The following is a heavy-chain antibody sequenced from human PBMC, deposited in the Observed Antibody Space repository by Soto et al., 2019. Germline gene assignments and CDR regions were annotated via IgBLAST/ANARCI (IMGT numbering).Heavy chain of an antibody. Sequence: SETLSLTCAVSGGSISSSNWWSWVRQPPGKGLEWIGEIYHSGSTNYNPSLKSRVTISVDKSKNQFSLKLSSVTAADTAVYYCARVLLWFGETYGPYYYGMDVWGQGTTVTVSS. V-gene: IGHV4-4*02. CDR3: ARVLLWFGETYGPYYYGMDV. J-gene: IGHJ6*02. D-gene: IGHD3-10*01. CDR2: IYHSGST. CDR1: GGSISSSNW.